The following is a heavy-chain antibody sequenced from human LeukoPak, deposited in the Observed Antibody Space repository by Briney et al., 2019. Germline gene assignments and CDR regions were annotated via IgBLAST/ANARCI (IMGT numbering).Heavy chain of an antibody. V-gene: IGHV3-71*01. CDR3: LNRDVDTAMVPYGMDV. J-gene: IGHJ6*02. D-gene: IGHD5-18*01. CDR2: IRSKAYGGTT. CDR1: GFTVSSNY. Sequence: GGSLRLSCAASGFTVSSNYMSWVRQAPGKGLEWVGFIRSKAYGGTTEYAASVKGRFTISRDDSKSIAYLQMNSLKTEDTAVYYCLNRDVDTAMVPYGMDVWGQGTTVTVSS.